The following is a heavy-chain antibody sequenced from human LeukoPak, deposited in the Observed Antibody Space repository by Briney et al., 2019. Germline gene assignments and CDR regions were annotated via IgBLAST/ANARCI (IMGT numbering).Heavy chain of an antibody. J-gene: IGHJ4*02. V-gene: IGHV4-34*01. CDR3: ARGKRDGYNCRHEGFDY. Sequence: SETLSLTCAVYGGSFSGYYWSWIRQPPGKGLEWIGEINHSGSTNYNPSLKSRVTISVDTSKNQFSLKLSSVTAADTAVYYCARGKRDGYNCRHEGFDYWGQGTLVTVSS. CDR1: GGSFSGYY. CDR2: INHSGST. D-gene: IGHD5-24*01.